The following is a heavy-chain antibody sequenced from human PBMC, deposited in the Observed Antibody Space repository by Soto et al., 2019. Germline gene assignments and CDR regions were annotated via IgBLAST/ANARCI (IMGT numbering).Heavy chain of an antibody. CDR1: DGSLSGYQ. V-gene: IGHV4-34*01. J-gene: IGHJ3*01. Sequence: QVQLQQWGAGLLRPSETLSLTCAVYDGSLSGYQWSWIRQPPGKGLEWIGEINHSGSTNYNPSLKSQVTISVDTSKNQFSLKVTSVTDADTAVYYCARLPDGFDVGGQGTMVTVSS. CDR2: INHSGST. CDR3: ARLPDGFDV.